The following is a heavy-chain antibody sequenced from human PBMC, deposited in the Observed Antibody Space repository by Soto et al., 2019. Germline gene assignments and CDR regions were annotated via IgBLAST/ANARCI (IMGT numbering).Heavy chain of an antibody. CDR2: ISSSGSTI. CDR3: ARASSIYCSSTSCYYYYGLDV. J-gene: IGHJ6*02. Sequence: GGSLRLSCAASGFTFSDYYMSWIRQAPGKGLEWVSYISSSGSTIYYADSVKGRFTISREKSKNSLYLQMNSLRAENTAVYSCARASSIYCSSTSCYYYYGLDVWGQGTTVTVSS. D-gene: IGHD2-2*01. CDR1: GFTFSDYY. V-gene: IGHV3-11*01.